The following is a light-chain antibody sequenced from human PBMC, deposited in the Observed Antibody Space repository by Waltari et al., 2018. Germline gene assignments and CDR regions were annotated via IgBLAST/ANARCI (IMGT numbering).Light chain of an antibody. CDR2: DTS. CDR1: PGVSSK. V-gene: IGKV3-15*01. J-gene: IGKJ1*01. Sequence: EIVMTQSPATLSVSPGERATLSCRASPGVSSKLAWYQQKPGQPPRLLLYDTSVRAAGITDRFCGSGAGTEFTLTISSLQSDDFAVYYCQQYNNWSPWTFGQGTKVEIK. CDR3: QQYNNWSPWT.